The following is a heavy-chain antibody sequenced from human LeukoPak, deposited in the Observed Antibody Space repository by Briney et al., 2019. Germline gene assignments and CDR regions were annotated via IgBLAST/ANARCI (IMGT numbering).Heavy chain of an antibody. V-gene: IGHV3-48*01. CDR3: AREGYCTSSSCYGLPNFDY. CDR2: ISSCSSTI. D-gene: IGHD2-2*01. CDR1: GFTFSSYS. J-gene: IGHJ4*02. Sequence: GGSLRLSCAASGFTFSSYSMNWVRQAPGKGLEWVSYISSCSSTIYYADSVKGRFTISRDNAKNSLYLQMNSLRAEDTAVYYCAREGYCTSSSCYGLPNFDYWGQGTLVTVSS.